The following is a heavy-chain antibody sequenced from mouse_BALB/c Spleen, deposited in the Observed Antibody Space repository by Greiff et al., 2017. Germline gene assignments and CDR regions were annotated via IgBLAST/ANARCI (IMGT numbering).Heavy chain of an antibody. CDR2: INPSNGRT. D-gene: IGHD3-1*01. Sequence: QVQLQQSGAELVKPGASVKLSCKASGYTFTSYWMHWVKQRPGQGLEWIGEINPSNGRTNYNEKFKSKATLTVDKSSSTAYMQLSSLTSEDSAVYYCARGATEAWFAYWGQGTLVTVSA. V-gene: IGHV1S81*02. CDR3: ARGATEAWFAY. CDR1: GYTFTSYW. J-gene: IGHJ3*01.